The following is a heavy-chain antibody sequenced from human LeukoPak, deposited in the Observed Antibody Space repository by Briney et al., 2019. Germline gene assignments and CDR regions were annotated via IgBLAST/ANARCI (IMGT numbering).Heavy chain of an antibody. V-gene: IGHV4-59*08. Sequence: SETLSLTCTVSGGSISSYYWSWIRQPPGKGLEWIGYIYYSGSTNYNPSLKSRVTISVDTSKNQFSLKLSSVTAADMAVYYCARRPRLTHPIDYWGQGTLVTVSS. CDR1: GGSISSYY. D-gene: IGHD3-9*01. J-gene: IGHJ4*02. CDR2: IYYSGST. CDR3: ARRPRLTHPIDY.